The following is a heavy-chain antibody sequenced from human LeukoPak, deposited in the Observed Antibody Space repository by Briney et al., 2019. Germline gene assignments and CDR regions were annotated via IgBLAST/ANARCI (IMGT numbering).Heavy chain of an antibody. D-gene: IGHD6-25*01. V-gene: IGHV1-46*01. CDR2: INPSGGST. CDR1: GYIFTSYY. CDR3: ARALPHVRSGYYYYYMDV. Sequence: ASVKVSCKASGYIFTSYYIHWVRQAPGQGLEWMGIINPSGGSTGYAQKFQGRVTMTRDTSTSTVYMELNSLRSDDTTVYHCARALPHVRSGYYYYYMDVWGKGTTVTISS. J-gene: IGHJ6*03.